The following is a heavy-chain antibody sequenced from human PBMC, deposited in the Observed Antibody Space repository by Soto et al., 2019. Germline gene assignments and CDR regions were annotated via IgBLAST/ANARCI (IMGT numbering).Heavy chain of an antibody. CDR3: ARKEVRPSFPFAL. CDR2: INAGNGDT. CDR1: GFTLTRYA. D-gene: IGHD6-25*01. V-gene: IGHV1-3*01. Sequence: QVHLVQSGAEVEKPGASVKVSCKASGFTLTRYALHWVRQAPGQRLEYMGGINAGNGDTGHPQKFQGRVTMTRDIPASTVYMELNSLTSEDTAVYYCARKEVRPSFPFALWGQGTVVVVSS. J-gene: IGHJ3*01.